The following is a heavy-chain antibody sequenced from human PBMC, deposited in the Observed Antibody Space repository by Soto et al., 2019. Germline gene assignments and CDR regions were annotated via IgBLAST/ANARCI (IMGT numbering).Heavy chain of an antibody. D-gene: IGHD3-10*01. CDR2: IYYSGTT. Sequence: SETLSLTCTVSGGSMRSGSYYWSWIRQHPGKGLEWIGYIYYSGTTYYNLSLKSRVTISVDTSQNQFSLKLSSVTAADTAVYYCASLLWFGDQTTDYWGQGTLVTVSS. CDR3: ASLLWFGDQTTDY. V-gene: IGHV4-31*03. J-gene: IGHJ4*02. CDR1: GGSMRSGSYY.